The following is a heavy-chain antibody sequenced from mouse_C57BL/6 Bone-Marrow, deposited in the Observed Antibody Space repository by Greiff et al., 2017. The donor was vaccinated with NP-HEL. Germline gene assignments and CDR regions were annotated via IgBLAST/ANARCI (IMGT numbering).Heavy chain of an antibody. J-gene: IGHJ1*03. Sequence: EVKVEESEGGLVQPGSSMKLSCTASGFTFSDYYMAWVRQVPEKGLEWVANINYDGSSTYYLDSLKSRFIISRDNAKNILYLQMSSLKSEDTATYYCARDFYDYDGYWYFDVWGTGTTVTVSS. V-gene: IGHV5-16*01. CDR1: GFTFSDYY. D-gene: IGHD2-4*01. CDR3: ARDFYDYDGYWYFDV. CDR2: INYDGSST.